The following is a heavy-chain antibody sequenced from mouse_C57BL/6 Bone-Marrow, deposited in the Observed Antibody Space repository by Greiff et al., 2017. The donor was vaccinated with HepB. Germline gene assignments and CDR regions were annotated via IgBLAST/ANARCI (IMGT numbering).Heavy chain of an antibody. V-gene: IGHV1-81*01. J-gene: IGHJ3*01. CDR1: GYTFTSYG. CDR2: IYPRSGNT. Sequence: QVQLKESGAELARPGASVKLSCKASGYTFTSYGISWVKQRTGQGLEWIGEIYPRSGNTYYNEKFKGKATLTADKSSSTAYMELRSLTSEDSAVYFCARASSGYGRAWFAYWGQGTLVTVSA. D-gene: IGHD3-2*02. CDR3: ARASSGYGRAWFAY.